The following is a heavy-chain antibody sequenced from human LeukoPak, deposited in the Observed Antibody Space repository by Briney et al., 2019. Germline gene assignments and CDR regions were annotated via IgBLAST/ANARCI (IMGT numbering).Heavy chain of an antibody. CDR3: AKDHPSAGWPAFDY. V-gene: IGHV3-23*05. D-gene: IGHD2-15*01. Sequence: GGSLRLSCAASGFAVSSRAMSWVRQAPGKRLEWFASITNNAGKTYYADSVRGRFTISRDETQNTVYLAMNNLRVEDTALYYCAKDHPSAGWPAFDYWGLGTLVVVSS. J-gene: IGHJ4*01. CDR1: GFAVSSRA. CDR2: ITNNAGKT.